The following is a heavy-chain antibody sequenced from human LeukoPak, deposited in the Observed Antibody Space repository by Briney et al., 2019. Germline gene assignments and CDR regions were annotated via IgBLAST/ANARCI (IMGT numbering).Heavy chain of an antibody. D-gene: IGHD3-9*01. V-gene: IGHV4-59*01. CDR2: IYYSGST. J-gene: IGHJ4*02. CDR1: GGSLSNYY. Sequence: PSETLSLTCTVSGGSLSNYYWNWIRQPPGKGLERIAYIYYSGSTNYNPSLKSRVTISLDTSKNQFSLKLSSVITADTAVYYCARMPDILTGLDSWGQGTLVTVSS. CDR3: ARMPDILTGLDS.